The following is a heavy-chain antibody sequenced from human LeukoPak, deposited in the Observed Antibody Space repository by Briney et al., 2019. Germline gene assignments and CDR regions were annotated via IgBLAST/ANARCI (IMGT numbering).Heavy chain of an antibody. CDR2: INPNTGAT. V-gene: IGHV1-2*02. Sequence: ASVKVSCKASGYTFTGYYMHWVRQAPGQGLEWMGWINPNTGATNYAQKFQGRVTMTRDTSISTAYMDLSWLRSDDTAVYYCARGASYVILTGYSYFDYWGQGTLVTVSS. CDR3: ARGASYVILTGYSYFDY. J-gene: IGHJ4*02. CDR1: GYTFTGYY. D-gene: IGHD3-9*01.